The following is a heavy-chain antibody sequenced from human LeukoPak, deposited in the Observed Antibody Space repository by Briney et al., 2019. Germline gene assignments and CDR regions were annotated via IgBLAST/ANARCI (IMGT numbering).Heavy chain of an antibody. J-gene: IGHJ5*02. D-gene: IGHD3-3*01. V-gene: IGHV3-64D*09. CDR2: ISSNGGST. CDR1: GFTFSTYA. Sequence: GGSLRLSCSASGFTFSTYAMHWVRQAPGKGLEYVSAISSNGGSTYYADSVKGRFTISRDNSKNTLYLQMSSVRAEETAVYYCVKWGSFDFWNGPGNWFDPWGQGTLVTVSS. CDR3: VKWGSFDFWNGPGNWFDP.